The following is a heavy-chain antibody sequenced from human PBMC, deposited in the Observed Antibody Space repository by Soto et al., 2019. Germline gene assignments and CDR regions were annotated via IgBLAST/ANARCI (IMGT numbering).Heavy chain of an antibody. D-gene: IGHD3-3*01. Sequence: XETLSLTFTVAGGSVSSGSYYWSWIRQPPGKGLEWIGYIYYSGSTNYNPSLKSRVTISVDTSKNQFSLKLSSVTAADTAVYYCARALEWTSMDVWGQGTKVTV. V-gene: IGHV4-61*01. CDR1: GGSVSSGSYY. CDR2: IYYSGST. CDR3: ARALEWTSMDV. J-gene: IGHJ6*02.